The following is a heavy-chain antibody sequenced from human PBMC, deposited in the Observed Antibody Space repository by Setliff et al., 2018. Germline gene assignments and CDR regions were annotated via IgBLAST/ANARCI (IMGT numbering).Heavy chain of an antibody. CDR3: ARDRTAYTYGLDV. D-gene: IGHD3-16*01. CDR2: IYHNGNT. V-gene: IGHV4-59*02. Sequence: TSETLSLTCTVSGGSVSPYFWSWIRQPPGKGLEWIGYIYHNGNTNFNPSLKSRVNMSVDTSYNQFVLNLKAVTAADTAVYYCARDRTAYTYGLDVWGQGTTVTVSS. CDR1: GGSVSPYF. J-gene: IGHJ6*02.